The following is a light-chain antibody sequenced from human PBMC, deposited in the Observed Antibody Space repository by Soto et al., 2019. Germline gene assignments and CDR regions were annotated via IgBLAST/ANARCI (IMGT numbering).Light chain of an antibody. Sequence: EMVMTQSPATLSVSPGERATLSCRASQSVSNNLAWFQQKPGQAPRLLIYGASTRATGIPVRFSGSGSGTEFTLTISSLQSEDFAVYYCQQYNNWPLTLGQGTKVDIK. CDR1: QSVSNN. V-gene: IGKV3-15*01. CDR3: QQYNNWPLT. CDR2: GAS. J-gene: IGKJ1*01.